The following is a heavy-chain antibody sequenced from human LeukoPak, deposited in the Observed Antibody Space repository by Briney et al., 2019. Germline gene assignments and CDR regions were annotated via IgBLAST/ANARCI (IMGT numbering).Heavy chain of an antibody. J-gene: IGHJ4*02. CDR3: AREGKLTGYFGGLGFNY. CDR2: IDYSGST. V-gene: IGHV4-59*01. Sequence: SETLSLTCTVSGGSIGSYYWSWIRQPPGKGLEWIGNIDYSGSTIYNPALKSRVTVSVDTSKNQFSLNLTSVTAADTAVYYCAREGKLTGYFGGLGFNYWGQGILVTVSS. D-gene: IGHD6-19*01. CDR1: GGSIGSYY.